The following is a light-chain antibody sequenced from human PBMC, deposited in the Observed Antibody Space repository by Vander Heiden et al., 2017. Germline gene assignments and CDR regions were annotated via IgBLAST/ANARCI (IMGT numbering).Light chain of an antibody. Sequence: EIVMTQSPAPLSVSPGERATLSCRASQSVSSNLAWYQQKPGQAPRLLSYGASTRATGIPARFSGSGSGTEFTLTISSLQSEDFAVYYCQQYNNRPPLTFGGGTKVEIK. CDR2: GAS. CDR3: QQYNNRPPLT. J-gene: IGKJ4*01. CDR1: QSVSSN. V-gene: IGKV3-15*01.